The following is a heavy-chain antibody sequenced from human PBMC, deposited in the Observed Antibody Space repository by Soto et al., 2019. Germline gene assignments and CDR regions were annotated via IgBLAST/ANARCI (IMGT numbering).Heavy chain of an antibody. V-gene: IGHV4-39*01. CDR3: ASQKLDVPAFFDY. D-gene: IGHD1-7*01. CDR1: GGSSIDNPYP. Sequence: PSKPLSLTAMFSGGSSIDNPYPCGSVRQPPGKGLEWFGSISYTGTTSFNPSLKSLVVKSVDTSTNQFSLRLTSVSAADTAVYYCASQKLDVPAFFDYWGQG. CDR2: ISYTGTT. J-gene: IGHJ4*02.